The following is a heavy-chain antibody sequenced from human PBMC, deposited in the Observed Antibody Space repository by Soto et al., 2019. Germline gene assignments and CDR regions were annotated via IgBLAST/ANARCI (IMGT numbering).Heavy chain of an antibody. CDR2: TYYRSKWYN. D-gene: IGHD3-16*02. Sequence: SQTLSLTCAISGDSVSSNSAAWNWIRQSPSRGLEWLGRTYYRSKWYNDYAVSVKSRITINPDTSKNQFSLQLNSVTPEDTAVYYCAKSLGGGIVMGYYGMDVWGQGNAVTVAS. J-gene: IGHJ6*02. CDR3: AKSLGGGIVMGYYGMDV. V-gene: IGHV6-1*01. CDR1: GDSVSSNSAA.